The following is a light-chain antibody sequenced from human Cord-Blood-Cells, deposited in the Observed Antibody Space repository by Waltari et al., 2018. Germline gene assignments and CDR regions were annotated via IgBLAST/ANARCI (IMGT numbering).Light chain of an antibody. CDR1: QETSNY. J-gene: IGKJ2*03. V-gene: IGKV1-33*01. CDR2: DAS. CDR3: QQYDNLPYS. Sequence: DIQMTQSPSSLSAYVGYRVTITCQASQETSNYVNWYLQKPGKAPKLLIYDASNLETGVPSRFSGSGSGTDFTFTISSLQPEDIATYYCQQYDNLPYSFGQGTKLEIK.